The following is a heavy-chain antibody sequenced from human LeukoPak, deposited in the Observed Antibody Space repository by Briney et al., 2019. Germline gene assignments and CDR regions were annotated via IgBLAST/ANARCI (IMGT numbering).Heavy chain of an antibody. CDR2: INTNTGNP. J-gene: IGHJ4*02. Sequence: GASVKVSCKASGYTFTSYAMNWVRQAPGQGLEWMGWINTNTGNPTYAQGFTGRFVFSLDTSVSTAYLQISSLKAEDTAVYYCARVDIVATKQSLGYWGQGTLVTVSS. V-gene: IGHV7-4-1*02. CDR3: ARVDIVATKQSLGY. CDR1: GYTFTSYA. D-gene: IGHD5-12*01.